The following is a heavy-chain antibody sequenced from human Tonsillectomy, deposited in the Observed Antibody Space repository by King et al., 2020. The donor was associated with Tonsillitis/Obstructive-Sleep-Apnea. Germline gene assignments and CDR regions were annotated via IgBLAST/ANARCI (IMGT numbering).Heavy chain of an antibody. D-gene: IGHD5-12*01. J-gene: IGHJ6*03. CDR2: IDWDDDK. CDR1: GFSLSTSGMS. Sequence: VTLKESGPALVKPTQTLTLTCSFSGFSLSTSGMSVSWIRQPPGKALEWLARIDWDDDKYYSTSLKTRITISKDTSKNQVVLTMTNMDPVDTATYYCARSPVATTYYYYYRDVWGKGTTVTVFS. V-gene: IGHV2-70*11. CDR3: ARSPVATTYYYYYRDV.